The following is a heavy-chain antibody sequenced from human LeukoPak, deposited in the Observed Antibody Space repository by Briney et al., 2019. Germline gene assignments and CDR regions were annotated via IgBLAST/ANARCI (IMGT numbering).Heavy chain of an antibody. CDR3: ARHYIAAGGDDAFDI. D-gene: IGHD6-13*01. Sequence: SETLSLTCTVSGGSMRSYYWSWIRQPAGKGLEWIGYIYYSGSTNYNPSLKSRVTISVDTSKNQFSLKLSSVTAADTAVYYCARHYIAAGGDDAFDIWGQGTMVTVSS. V-gene: IGHV4-59*08. CDR2: IYYSGST. J-gene: IGHJ3*02. CDR1: GGSMRSYY.